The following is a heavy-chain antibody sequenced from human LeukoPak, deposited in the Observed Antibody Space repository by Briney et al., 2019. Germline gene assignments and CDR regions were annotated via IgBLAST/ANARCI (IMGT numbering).Heavy chain of an antibody. CDR1: GFTFSSYA. J-gene: IGHJ3*02. Sequence: GGSLRHSCAASGFTFSSYAMSWVRQAPGKGLEWVSGISGSGDNTYYADSVKGRFTISRDNSKNTLYLRMNSLRAEDTAVYYCARDFYYDSSGYKVAHAFDIWGQGTMVTVSS. CDR2: ISGSGDNT. D-gene: IGHD3-22*01. CDR3: ARDFYYDSSGYKVAHAFDI. V-gene: IGHV3-23*01.